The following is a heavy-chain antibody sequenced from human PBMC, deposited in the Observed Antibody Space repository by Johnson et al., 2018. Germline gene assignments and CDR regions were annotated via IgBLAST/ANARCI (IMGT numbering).Heavy chain of an antibody. CDR3: AKEMGWYLGYFYYYMDV. D-gene: IGHD6-19*01. CDR1: GFAFNTYG. Sequence: QVQLQESGGGVVQPGRSLRLSCAASGFAFNTYGIHWVRQAPGKGLEWVAVISYDGSNTYYADSVKGRFTISRDNSKNMLYLEMNSLRADDTAVYYCAKEMGWYLGYFYYYMDVWCKGTTVTVSS. V-gene: IGHV3-30*18. J-gene: IGHJ6*03. CDR2: ISYDGSNT.